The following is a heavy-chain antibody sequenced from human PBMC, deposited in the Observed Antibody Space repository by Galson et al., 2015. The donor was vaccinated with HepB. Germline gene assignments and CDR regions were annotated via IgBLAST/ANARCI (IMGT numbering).Heavy chain of an antibody. J-gene: IGHJ6*02. V-gene: IGHV3-53*01. CDR1: GFTVSSSY. CDR2: IYSGGST. CDR3: AKGSSWSGYYYGMDV. Sequence: SLRLSCAASGFTVSSSYMSWVRQAPGKGLEWVSVIYSGGSTYYADSVKGRFTISRDNSKNTLYLQMNSLRAEDTAVYYCAKGSSWSGYYYGMDVWGQGTTVTVSS. D-gene: IGHD6-13*01.